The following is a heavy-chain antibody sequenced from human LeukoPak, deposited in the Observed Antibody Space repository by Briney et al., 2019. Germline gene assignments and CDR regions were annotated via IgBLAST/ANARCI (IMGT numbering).Heavy chain of an antibody. D-gene: IGHD6-13*01. Sequence: PSETLSLTCAVYGGSFSGYYWSWIRQPPGKGLEWIGYIYYSGSTNYNPSLKSRVTISVDTSKNQFSLKLSSVTAADTAVYYCARSIAGYSSTLYYYYYMDVWGKGTTVTVSS. CDR1: GGSFSGYY. CDR3: ARSIAGYSSTLYYYYYMDV. CDR2: IYYSGST. J-gene: IGHJ6*03. V-gene: IGHV4-59*01.